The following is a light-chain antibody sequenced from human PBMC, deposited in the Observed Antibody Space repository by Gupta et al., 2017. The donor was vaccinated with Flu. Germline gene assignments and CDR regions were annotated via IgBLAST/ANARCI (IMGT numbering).Light chain of an antibody. CDR3: QQYNNWPMYT. CDR1: QSVSSN. Sequence: DIVMTQSPATLSVSPGERATLSCRASQSVSSNLAWYQQKPGQAPRLLIYGASTRATGIPARFSGSGSGTEFTLTISSLQSEDFAVYSCQQYNNWPMYTFGQGTKLEIK. J-gene: IGKJ2*01. CDR2: GAS. V-gene: IGKV3-15*01.